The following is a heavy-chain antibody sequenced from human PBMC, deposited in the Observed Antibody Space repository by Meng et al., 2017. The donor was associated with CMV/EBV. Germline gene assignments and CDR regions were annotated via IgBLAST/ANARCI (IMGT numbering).Heavy chain of an antibody. V-gene: IGHV1-46*01. CDR2: INPSGGST. CDR1: GYTFTSYY. Sequence: KASGYTFTSYYMHWVRQAPGQGLEWMGIINPSGGSTSYAQKFQGRVTMTRDTSTSTVYMELSSLRSEDKAVYYCARSELWFGELLDYWGQGTLVTVSS. J-gene: IGHJ4*02. D-gene: IGHD3-10*01. CDR3: ARSELWFGELLDY.